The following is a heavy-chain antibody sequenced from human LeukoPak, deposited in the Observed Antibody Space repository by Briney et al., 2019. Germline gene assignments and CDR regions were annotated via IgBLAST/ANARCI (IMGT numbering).Heavy chain of an antibody. V-gene: IGHV1-2*02. CDR2: INPNSGGT. CDR1: GYTFTGYY. J-gene: IGHJ4*02. D-gene: IGHD6-13*01. CDR3: ARPYSSSWYVWIGYYFDY. Sequence: ASVKVSCKASGYTFTGYYMHWVRQAPGQGLEWMGWINPNSGGTNYAQKFQGRVTMTRDTSISTAYMELSRLRSDDTAVYYCARPYSSSWYVWIGYYFDYWGQGTLVTVSS.